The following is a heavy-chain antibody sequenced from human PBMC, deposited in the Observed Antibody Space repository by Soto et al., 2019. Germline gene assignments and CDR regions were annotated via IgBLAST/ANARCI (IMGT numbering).Heavy chain of an antibody. CDR1: PFRDSGCE. V-gene: IGHV3-48*03. CDR3: TRDGASISEAGRNYNGMDV. Sequence: SVAPSPFRDSGCEISWLRQPPGRGLEWVLYISSGGSTIYYADSVKGRFTISRDDANNLVSLQMNSLIGEDTAVYFCTRDGASISEAGRNYNGMDVWGRGGTFT. J-gene: IGHJ6*02. D-gene: IGHD6-19*01. CDR2: ISSGGSTI.